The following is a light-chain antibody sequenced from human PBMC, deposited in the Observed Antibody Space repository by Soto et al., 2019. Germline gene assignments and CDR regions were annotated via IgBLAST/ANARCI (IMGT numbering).Light chain of an antibody. CDR3: QKHNTGT. CDR1: QGISTY. V-gene: IGKV1-27*01. J-gene: IGKJ1*01. Sequence: DIQMTQSPSSLSASVGDRVTITCRASQGISTYLAWYQQKPGQVPKLLIYAASTLQSGVPSRFSGSGSGTDFTLDISSLQPEDVGTYYCQKHNTGTFGQGTKVEI. CDR2: AAS.